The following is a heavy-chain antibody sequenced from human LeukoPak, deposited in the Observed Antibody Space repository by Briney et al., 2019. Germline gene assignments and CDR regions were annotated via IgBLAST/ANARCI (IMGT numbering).Heavy chain of an antibody. Sequence: ASVKVSCKASGYTFTSYGISWVRQAPGQGLEWMRWISAYNGNTNYAQKLQGRVTMTTDTSTSTAYMELRSLRSDDTAVYYCARDRSSIASGSYYDAFDIWGQGTMVTVSS. CDR2: ISAYNGNT. V-gene: IGHV1-18*01. CDR1: GYTFTSYG. J-gene: IGHJ3*02. CDR3: ARDRSSIASGSYYDAFDI. D-gene: IGHD1-26*01.